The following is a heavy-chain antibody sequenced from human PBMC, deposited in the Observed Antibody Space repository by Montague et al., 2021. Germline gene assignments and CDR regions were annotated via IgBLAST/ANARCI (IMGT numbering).Heavy chain of an antibody. CDR3: VVPPSYFYYGMDV. J-gene: IGHJ6*02. CDR2: IYYSGST. D-gene: IGHD4-23*01. CDR1: GGSISSSSYY. V-gene: IGHV4-39*01. Sequence: SETLSLTCTVSGGSISSSSYYWVWIRQPPGKGLEWIGSIYYSGSTYSNPSLKSRLTISVDTSKNQLSLSLSSVTAADTAVYYGVVPPSYFYYGMDVWGQGTTVTVSS.